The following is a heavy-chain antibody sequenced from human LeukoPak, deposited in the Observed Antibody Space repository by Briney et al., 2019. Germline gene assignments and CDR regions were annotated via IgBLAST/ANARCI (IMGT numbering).Heavy chain of an antibody. D-gene: IGHD6-13*01. CDR3: ARSWYYAPLDY. V-gene: IGHV4-30-4*08. CDR2: IYYSVST. Sequence: SETLSLTCTVSGGSISSGDYYWSWIRQPPGKGLEWIGYIYYSVSTYYNPSLKSRVTISVDTSKHQFSLKLSCVPAADTAVYFRARSWYYAPLDYWGQGTLVTVSS. J-gene: IGHJ4*02. CDR1: GGSISSGDYY.